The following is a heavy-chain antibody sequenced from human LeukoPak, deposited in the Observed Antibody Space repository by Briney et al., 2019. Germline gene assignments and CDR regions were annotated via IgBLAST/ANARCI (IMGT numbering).Heavy chain of an antibody. J-gene: IGHJ4*02. CDR3: ARDPRDGYNNPPNY. CDR2: IIPILGIA. CDR1: GGTFSSYA. Sequence: ASVKASCKASGGTFSSYAISWVRQAPGQGLEWMGRIIPILGIANYAQKFQGRVTFTADKSTSTAYMELSSLRSEDTAVYYCARDPRDGYNNPPNYWGQGTLVTVSS. V-gene: IGHV1-69*04. D-gene: IGHD5-24*01.